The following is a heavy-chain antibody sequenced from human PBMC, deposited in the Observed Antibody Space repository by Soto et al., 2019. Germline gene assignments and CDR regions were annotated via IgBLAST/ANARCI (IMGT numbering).Heavy chain of an antibody. CDR2: IYWDDDK. D-gene: IGHD3-9*01. CDR1: GFSLSTSGVG. Sequence: SGPTLVNPTQTLTLTCTFSGFSLSTSGVGVGWIRQPPGKALEWLALIYWDDDKRYSPSLKSRLTITKDTSKNQVVLTMTNMDPVDTATYYCAHSKSVGYDILTGYYNVIGFDYWGQGTLVTVSS. J-gene: IGHJ4*02. CDR3: AHSKSVGYDILTGYYNVIGFDY. V-gene: IGHV2-5*02.